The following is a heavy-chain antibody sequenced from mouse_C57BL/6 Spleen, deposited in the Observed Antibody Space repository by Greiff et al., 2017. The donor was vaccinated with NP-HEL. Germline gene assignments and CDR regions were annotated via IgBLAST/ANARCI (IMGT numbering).Heavy chain of an antibody. CDR3: TRWRDYLSYFDY. J-gene: IGHJ2*01. V-gene: IGHV1-15*01. CDR1: GYTFTDYE. D-gene: IGHD2-4*01. Sequence: VQLQQSGAELVRPGASVTLSCKASGYTFTDYEMHWVKQTPVHGLEWIGAIDPETGGTAYNQKFKGKAILTADKSSSTAYMELRSLTSEDSAVYYCTRWRDYLSYFDYWGQGTTLTVSS. CDR2: IDPETGGT.